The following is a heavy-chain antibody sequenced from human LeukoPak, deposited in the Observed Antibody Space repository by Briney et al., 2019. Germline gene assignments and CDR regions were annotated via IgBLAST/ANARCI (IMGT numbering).Heavy chain of an antibody. CDR2: IKEDGSEK. D-gene: IGHD3-10*01. V-gene: IGHV3-7*03. CDR1: GVTFSRYW. J-gene: IGHJ4*02. Sequence: PGGSLGLSCAASGVTFSRYWMSWVRQAPGKGPEWVANIKEDGSEKYYVDSVKGRFTISRDNAKNSLYLQMNSLRAEDTAVYYCASRPPTSRTYYGVSDYWGQGALVTVSS. CDR3: ASRPPTSRTYYGVSDY.